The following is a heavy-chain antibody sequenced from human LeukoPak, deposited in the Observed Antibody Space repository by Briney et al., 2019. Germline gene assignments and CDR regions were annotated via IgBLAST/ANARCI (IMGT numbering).Heavy chain of an antibody. Sequence: GRSLRLSCAASGFTFSSYGMHWVRQAPGKGLEWVAVISYDGSNKYYADSVKGRFTISRDNSKNTLYLQMNSLRAVDTAVYYCAKRSLYYYYGMDVWGQGTTVTVSS. CDR3: AKRSLYYYYGMDV. CDR2: ISYDGSNK. D-gene: IGHD2/OR15-2a*01. CDR1: GFTFSSYG. V-gene: IGHV3-30*18. J-gene: IGHJ6*02.